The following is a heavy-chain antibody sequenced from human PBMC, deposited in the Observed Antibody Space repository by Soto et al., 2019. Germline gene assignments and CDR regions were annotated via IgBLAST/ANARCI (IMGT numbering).Heavy chain of an antibody. CDR3: ASRSTVTDAFDI. CDR2: IYHSGST. CDR1: SGSISSRNW. Sequence: QVQLQESGPGLVKPSGTLSLTFAVSSGSISSRNWWSWVRQPPGTGLEWIGEIYHSGSTNYNPSLKSRVTISVDKSKNQFSLKLSSVTAADTAVYYCASRSTVTDAFDIWGQGTMVTVSS. D-gene: IGHD4-17*01. V-gene: IGHV4-4*02. J-gene: IGHJ3*02.